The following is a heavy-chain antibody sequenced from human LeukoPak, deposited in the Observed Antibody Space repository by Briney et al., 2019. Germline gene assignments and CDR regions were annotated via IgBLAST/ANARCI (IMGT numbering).Heavy chain of an antibody. CDR3: ASQAVARGIFDY. J-gene: IGHJ4*02. CDR1: GYTFTSYY. D-gene: IGHD6-19*01. CDR2: INPSGGST. Sequence: GASVKVSCKASGYTFTSYYMHWVRQAPGQGREWMGIINPSGGSTSYAQKFQGRVTMTRDMSTSTVYMELSSLRSEDTAVYYCASQAVARGIFDYWGQGTLVTVSS. V-gene: IGHV1-46*01.